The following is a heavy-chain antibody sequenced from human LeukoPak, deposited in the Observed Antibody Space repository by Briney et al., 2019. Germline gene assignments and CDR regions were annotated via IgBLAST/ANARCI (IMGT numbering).Heavy chain of an antibody. D-gene: IGHD3-3*01. CDR2: INPSGGST. CDR1: GYTFTSYY. V-gene: IGHV1-46*01. Sequence: ASVKVSCKASGYTFTSYYMHWVRQAPGQGLEWMGIINPSGGSTSYAQKFQGRVTMTRDTSTSTVHMELSSLRSEDTAVYYCARDESTYYDFWSGYGPWAWFDPWGQETLVTVSS. J-gene: IGHJ5*02. CDR3: ARDESTYYDFWSGYGPWAWFDP.